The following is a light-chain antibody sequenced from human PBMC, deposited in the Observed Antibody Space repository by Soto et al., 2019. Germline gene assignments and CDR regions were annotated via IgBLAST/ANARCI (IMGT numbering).Light chain of an antibody. CDR1: QSVSSN. Sequence: EIVMPQSPATLSVSPGERATFSCRASQSVSSNLAWYQQKPGQAPRLLIYGASNRATGIPDRFSGIASGTDFTLTISSLEPEDLAVYYCQQYGSSPLTFGGGTKVDIK. CDR2: GAS. V-gene: IGKV3-20*01. CDR3: QQYGSSPLT. J-gene: IGKJ4*01.